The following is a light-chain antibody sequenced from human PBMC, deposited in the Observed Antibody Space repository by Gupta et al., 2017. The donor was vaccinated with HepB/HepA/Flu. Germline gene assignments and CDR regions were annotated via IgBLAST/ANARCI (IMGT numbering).Light chain of an antibody. Sequence: EIVLTQSPATLSLSPGERATLSCRASQSVSSYLAWYQQKTGQSPRHLIYDAANRATGLPARCSGSGSGTDFTITISSRVPEDVAVDYCQQRSNWPSLTFGGGTKVEIK. J-gene: IGKJ4*01. CDR2: DAA. V-gene: IGKV3-11*01. CDR3: QQRSNWPSLT. CDR1: QSVSSY.